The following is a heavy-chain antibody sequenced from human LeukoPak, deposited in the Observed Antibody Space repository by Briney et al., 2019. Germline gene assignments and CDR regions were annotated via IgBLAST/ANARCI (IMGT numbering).Heavy chain of an antibody. CDR3: ARLPRYNQEIFDY. V-gene: IGHV3-23*01. CDR2: IAGSAGAT. Sequence: GGSLRLSCAASGFTFSNYAMNWVRQAPGKGLEWVSGIAGSAGATYYADSVKGRFTISRDNSNDTLYLQMNSLRAEDTAVYYCARLPRYNQEIFDYWGQGTLVTVSS. CDR1: GFTFSNYA. D-gene: IGHD5-18*01. J-gene: IGHJ4*02.